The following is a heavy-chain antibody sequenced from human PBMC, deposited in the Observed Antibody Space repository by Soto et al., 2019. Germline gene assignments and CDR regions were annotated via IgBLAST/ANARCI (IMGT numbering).Heavy chain of an antibody. CDR3: ARAHSRTQRNWFDP. CDR1: GGSFSGYY. CDR2: INHSGST. J-gene: IGHJ5*02. V-gene: IGHV4-34*01. D-gene: IGHD2-2*01. Sequence: SGTLSLTCAVYGGSFSGYYWSWIRQPPGKGLEWIGEINHSGSTNYNPSLKSRVTISVDTSKNQFSLKLSSVTAADTAVYYCARAHSRTQRNWFDPWGQGTLVTVSS.